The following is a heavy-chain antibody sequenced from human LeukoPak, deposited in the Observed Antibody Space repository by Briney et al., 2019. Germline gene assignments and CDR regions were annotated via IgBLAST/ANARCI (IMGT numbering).Heavy chain of an antibody. CDR1: GGSFSGYY. CDR3: AKDPIAVAGPDY. Sequence: PSETLSLTCAVYGGSFSGYYWSWIRQPPGKGLEWVSAISGSGGSTYYADSVKGRFTISRDNSKNTLYLQMNSLRAEDTAVYYCAKDPIAVAGPDYWGQGTLVTVSS. D-gene: IGHD6-19*01. CDR2: ISGSGGST. V-gene: IGHV3-23*01. J-gene: IGHJ4*02.